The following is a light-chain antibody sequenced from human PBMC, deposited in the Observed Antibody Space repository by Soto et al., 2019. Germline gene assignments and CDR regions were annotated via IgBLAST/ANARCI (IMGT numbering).Light chain of an antibody. CDR1: SSNIGSNY. J-gene: IGLJ3*02. Sequence: QSVLTQPPSASGTPGQRVTISCSGSSSNIGSNYVYWYQQLPGPAPKLLIYRNNQRPSGVPDRFSGSKSGTSASLAISGLRSEDEADYYCAAWDDSLSDLWVFGGGTKLTVL. CDR2: RNN. CDR3: AAWDDSLSDLWV. V-gene: IGLV1-47*01.